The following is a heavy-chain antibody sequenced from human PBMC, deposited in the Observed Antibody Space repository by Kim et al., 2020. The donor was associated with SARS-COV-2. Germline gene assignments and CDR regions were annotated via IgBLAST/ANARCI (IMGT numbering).Heavy chain of an antibody. Sequence: GGSLRLSCAASGFTFSSYWMSWVRQAPGKGLEWVANIKQDGSEKYYVDSVKGRFTISRDNAKNSLYLQMNSLRTEDTAVYYCARRRYSSGWYGGWFDPWGQGTLVTVSS. J-gene: IGHJ5*02. CDR2: IKQDGSEK. CDR1: GFTFSSYW. V-gene: IGHV3-7*03. CDR3: ARRRYSSGWYGGWFDP. D-gene: IGHD6-19*01.